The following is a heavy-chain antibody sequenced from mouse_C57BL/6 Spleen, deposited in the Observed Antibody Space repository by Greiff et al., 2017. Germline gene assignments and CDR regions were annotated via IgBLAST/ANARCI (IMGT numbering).Heavy chain of an antibody. Sequence: VQVVESGPGLVAPSQSLSITCTVSGFSLTSYGVSWVRQPPGKGLEWLGVIWGDGSTNNHSALISKLSISKDNSKSQVFLKLHRLQTDDTATDYCAKQGVTGPFAYWGQGTLVTVSA. CDR1: GFSLTSYG. V-gene: IGHV2-3*01. J-gene: IGHJ3*01. D-gene: IGHD2-1*01. CDR2: IWGDGST. CDR3: AKQGVTGPFAY.